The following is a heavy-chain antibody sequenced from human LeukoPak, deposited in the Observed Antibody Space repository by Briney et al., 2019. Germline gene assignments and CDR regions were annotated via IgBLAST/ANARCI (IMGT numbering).Heavy chain of an antibody. CDR2: MYTSGST. CDR3: ARGPSTAAGTGRPSDY. J-gene: IGHJ4*02. V-gene: IGHV4-4*07. D-gene: IGHD6-13*01. Sequence: SETLSLTCTVSGGSISSYFWSWIRQPAGKGLEWIGRMYTSGSTNCNPSLKSRVIMSVDTSKNQFSLNLTSVTAADTAVYYCARGPSTAAGTGRPSDYWGQGTLVTVSS. CDR1: GGSISSYF.